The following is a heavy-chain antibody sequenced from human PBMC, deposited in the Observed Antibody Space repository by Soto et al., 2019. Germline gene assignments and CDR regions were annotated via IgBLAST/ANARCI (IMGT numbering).Heavy chain of an antibody. V-gene: IGHV3-13*01. Sequence: GGSLRLSCAASGFTFSSYDMHWVRQATGKGLEWVSAIGTAGDTYYPGSVKGRFTISRENAKNSLYLQMNSLRAGDTAVYYCVRGRNYYYMDVWGKGTTVTVSS. CDR2: IGTAGDT. CDR1: GFTFSSYD. CDR3: VRGRNYYYMDV. J-gene: IGHJ6*03. D-gene: IGHD1-26*01.